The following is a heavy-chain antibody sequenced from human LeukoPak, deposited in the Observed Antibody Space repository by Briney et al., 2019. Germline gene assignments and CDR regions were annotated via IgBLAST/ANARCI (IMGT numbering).Heavy chain of an antibody. Sequence: ASVKVSRKASGGTFSSYAISWVRQAPGQGLEWMGGIIPIFGTANYAQKFQGRVTITADESTSTAYMELSSLRSEDTAVYYCARDTSIGLWFGEDHLDYWGQGTLVTVSS. D-gene: IGHD3-10*01. V-gene: IGHV1-69*01. CDR3: ARDTSIGLWFGEDHLDY. CDR1: GGTFSSYA. J-gene: IGHJ4*02. CDR2: IIPIFGTA.